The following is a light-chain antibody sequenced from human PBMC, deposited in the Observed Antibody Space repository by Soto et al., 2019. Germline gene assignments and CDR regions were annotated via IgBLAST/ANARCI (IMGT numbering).Light chain of an antibody. Sequence: IVMTQSPATLSVSPCEIATLSCRASQSVSSNLAWYQQKPGQAPRLLIYGASSRATGIPDRFSGSGSGTDFTLTISRLEPEDFAVYYCQQYGSSPRTFGQGTKVDIK. CDR1: QSVSSN. V-gene: IGKV3-20*01. CDR2: GAS. J-gene: IGKJ1*01. CDR3: QQYGSSPRT.